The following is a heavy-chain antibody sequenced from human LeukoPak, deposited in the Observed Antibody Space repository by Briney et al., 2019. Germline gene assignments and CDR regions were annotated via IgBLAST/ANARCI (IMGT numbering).Heavy chain of an antibody. CDR2: IYTSGIA. V-gene: IGHV4-4*07. Sequence: PSETLSLTCAVSVGSLTTYYWSWLGQAPGKGLDWIGLIYTSGIANYNPSPKSRVTMSVDTSKNQFSLKLSSVAAADTAVYYCAREARYCSSTSCYVAYYYYGMDVWGQGATVTVSS. CDR1: VGSLTTYY. J-gene: IGHJ6*02. CDR3: AREARYCSSTSCYVAYYYYGMDV. D-gene: IGHD2-2*01.